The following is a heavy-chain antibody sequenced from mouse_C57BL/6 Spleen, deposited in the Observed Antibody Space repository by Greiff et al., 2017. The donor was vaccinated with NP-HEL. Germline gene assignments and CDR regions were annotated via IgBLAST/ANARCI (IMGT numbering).Heavy chain of an antibody. CDR3: ARAYYGPFAY. CDR1: GYSITSGYY. Sequence: EVKVEESGPGLVKPSQSLSLTCSVTGYSITSGYYWNWIRQFPGNKLEWMGYISYDGSNNYNPSLKNRISITRDTSKNQFFLKLNSVTTEDTATYYCARAYYGPFAYWGQGTLVTVSA. D-gene: IGHD1-1*01. J-gene: IGHJ3*01. CDR2: ISYDGSN. V-gene: IGHV3-6*01.